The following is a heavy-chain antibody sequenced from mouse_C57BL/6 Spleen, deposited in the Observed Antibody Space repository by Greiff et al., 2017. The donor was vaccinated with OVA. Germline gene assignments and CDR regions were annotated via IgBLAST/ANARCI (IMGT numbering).Heavy chain of an antibody. D-gene: IGHD1-1*01. CDR3: ARLDYYGSSHFDY. CDR2: INPNNGGT. V-gene: IGHV1-18*01. J-gene: IGHJ2*01. Sequence: KQSGPELVKPGASVKIPCKASGYTFTDYNMDWVKQSHGKSLEWIGDINPNNGGTIYNQKFKGKATLTVDKSSSTAYMELRSLTSEDTAVYYCARLDYYGSSHFDYWGQGTTLTVSS. CDR1: GYTFTDYN.